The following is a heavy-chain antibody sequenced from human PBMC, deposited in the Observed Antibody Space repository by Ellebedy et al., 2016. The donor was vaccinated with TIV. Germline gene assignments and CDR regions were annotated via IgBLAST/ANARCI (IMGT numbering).Heavy chain of an antibody. V-gene: IGHV3-33*01. J-gene: IGHJ4*02. CDR2: IWYDGNRK. Sequence: GGSLRLSCAASGFNLSHYGMHWVRQAPGKGLEWLADIWYDGNRKYYADSVKGRFTISRDDSKNTLYLQMNSLRAEDTAVYYCARDMGRWLQFLAYWGQGTLVTVSS. CDR3: ARDMGRWLQFLAY. D-gene: IGHD5-24*01. CDR1: GFNLSHYG.